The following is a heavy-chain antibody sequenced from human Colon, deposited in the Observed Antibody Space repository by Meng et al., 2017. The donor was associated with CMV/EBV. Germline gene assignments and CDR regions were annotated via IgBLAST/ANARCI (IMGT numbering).Heavy chain of an antibody. CDR2: INGNSGDT. CDR3: ARENGFRREGAGNLDY. J-gene: IGHJ4*02. Sequence: ASVKVSCKTSGYSFSTYDIHWVRQASGQGLEWMGWINGNSGDTNYAQKFQGRVTLTRDTSIRTAYMELSSLRSDDTAVYYCARENGFRREGAGNLDYWGQGTLVTVSS. V-gene: IGHV1-2*02. D-gene: IGHD2-8*01. CDR1: GYSFSTYD.